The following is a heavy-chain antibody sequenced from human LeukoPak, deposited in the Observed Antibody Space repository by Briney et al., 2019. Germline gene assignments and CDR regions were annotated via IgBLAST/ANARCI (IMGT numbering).Heavy chain of an antibody. Sequence: GGSLRLSCAASGFTFSSYAMHWVRQAPGKGLEWVAVISYDGSNKYCADSVKGRFTISRDNSKNTLYLQMNSLRAEDTAVYYCAKDRGYDLGPDYWGQGTLVAVSS. CDR3: AKDRGYDLGPDY. D-gene: IGHD5-12*01. CDR1: GFTFSSYA. CDR2: ISYDGSNK. V-gene: IGHV3-30*04. J-gene: IGHJ4*02.